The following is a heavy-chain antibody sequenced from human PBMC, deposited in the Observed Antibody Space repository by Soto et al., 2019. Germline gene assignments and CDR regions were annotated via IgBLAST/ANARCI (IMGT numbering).Heavy chain of an antibody. V-gene: IGHV3-7*01. CDR1: GFTFSSYW. D-gene: IGHD1-26*01. Sequence: GGSLRLSCAASGFTFSSYWMSWVRQAPGKGLEWVGNIKQDGGEKNYVDSVKGRFTISRDNAKKSLYLQMNSLRAEDTAVYYCGRDLRDWDSGSYSYDYWGQGTLVTVSS. J-gene: IGHJ4*02. CDR3: GRDLRDWDSGSYSYDY. CDR2: IKQDGGEK.